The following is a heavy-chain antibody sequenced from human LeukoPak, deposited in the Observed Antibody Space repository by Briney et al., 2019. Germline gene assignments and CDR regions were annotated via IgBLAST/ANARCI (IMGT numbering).Heavy chain of an antibody. CDR3: AKDVAAVAGIISAFDI. Sequence: PGRSLRLSCAASGFTFDDYAMHWVRQAPGKGLEWVSGISWNSGSIGYADSVKGRFTISRDNAKNSLYLQMNSLRAEDTALYYCAKDVAAVAGIISAFDIWGQGTMVTVSS. D-gene: IGHD6-19*01. CDR1: GFTFDDYA. V-gene: IGHV3-9*01. CDR2: ISWNSGSI. J-gene: IGHJ3*02.